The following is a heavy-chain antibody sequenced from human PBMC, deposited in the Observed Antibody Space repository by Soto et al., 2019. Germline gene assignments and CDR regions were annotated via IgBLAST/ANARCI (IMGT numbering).Heavy chain of an antibody. CDR2: ISGSDGST. CDR1: GFTFSSYA. V-gene: IGHV3-23*01. D-gene: IGHD6-13*01. Sequence: PGGSLRLSCTASGFTFSSYAMSWVRQSPGKGLEWVSAISGSDGSTYYADSVKGRFTISRDNSKNTLYLQMNSLRAEDTAVYYCAKDQVCIAAAGKGYWGQGTLVTVSS. CDR3: AKDQVCIAAAGKGY. J-gene: IGHJ4*02.